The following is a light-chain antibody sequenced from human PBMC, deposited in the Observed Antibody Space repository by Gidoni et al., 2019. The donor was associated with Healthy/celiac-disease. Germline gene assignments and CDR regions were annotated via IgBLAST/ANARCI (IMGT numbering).Light chain of an antibody. CDR3: SSYTSSSVV. CDR1: SSDVGGYNY. V-gene: IGLV2-14*03. J-gene: IGLJ2*01. Sequence: QSALTQPASVPGSPGPSITISCTGTSSDVGGYNYVSWYQQHPGKAHKLMIYDVSNRPSGVSNRFSGSKSGNTASLTISGLQAEDEADYYCSSYTSSSVVFGGGTKLTVL. CDR2: DVS.